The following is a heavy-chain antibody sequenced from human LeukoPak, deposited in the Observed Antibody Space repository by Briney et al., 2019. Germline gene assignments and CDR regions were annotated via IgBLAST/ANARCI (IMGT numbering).Heavy chain of an antibody. CDR2: ISASGSYI. J-gene: IGHJ4*02. Sequence: PGGSLRLSCAASGFTFSSYSMYWVRQAPGKGLEWVSSISASGSYIYYADSVKGRFTISRDNAKKSLYLQMNSLRAEDTAVYYCARDSIFDYWGQGTLVTVSS. CDR3: ARDSIFDY. CDR1: GFTFSSYS. V-gene: IGHV3-21*01.